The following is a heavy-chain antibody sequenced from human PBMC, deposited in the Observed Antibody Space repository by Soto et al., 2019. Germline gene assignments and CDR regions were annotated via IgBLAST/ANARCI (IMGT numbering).Heavy chain of an antibody. D-gene: IGHD2-21*01. Sequence: SETLSLTCSVSGGSISSSGYYWGWIRQPPGKGLEWIGSIYYSGSTYYNPSLKSRVTISVDTSKNQFSLKLSSVTAADTAVYYCARRARGLVGLYYYYGMDVWGQGTTVTV. J-gene: IGHJ6*02. CDR1: GGSISSSGYY. CDR2: IYYSGST. V-gene: IGHV4-39*01. CDR3: ARRARGLVGLYYYYGMDV.